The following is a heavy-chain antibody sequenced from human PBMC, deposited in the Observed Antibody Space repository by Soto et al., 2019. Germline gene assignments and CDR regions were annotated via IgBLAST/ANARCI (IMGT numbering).Heavy chain of an antibody. V-gene: IGHV3-66*01. CDR1: GFTVSSNY. J-gene: IGHJ3*02. D-gene: IGHD2-15*01. Sequence: PGGSLRLSCAASGFTVSSNYMSWVRQAPGKGLEWVSVIYSGGSTYYADSVKGRFTISRDNSKNTLYLQMNSLRAEDTAVYYCARDQAVVAASGDDAFDICGQGTMVTVSS. CDR3: ARDQAVVAASGDDAFDI. CDR2: IYSGGST.